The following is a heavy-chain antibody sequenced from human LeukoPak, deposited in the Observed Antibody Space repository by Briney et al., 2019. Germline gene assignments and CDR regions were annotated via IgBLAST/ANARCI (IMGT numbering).Heavy chain of an antibody. CDR2: IYYSGST. CDR1: GGSISSYY. Sequence: ASETLSLTCTVSGGSISSYYWSWIRQPPGKGLEWIGYIYYSGSTNYNPSLKSRVTISVDTSRNQFSLRLSSVTAADTAVYYCARGLSGYSYGYFIDYWGQGTLVTVSS. CDR3: ARGLSGYSYGYFIDY. V-gene: IGHV4-59*01. D-gene: IGHD5-18*01. J-gene: IGHJ4*02.